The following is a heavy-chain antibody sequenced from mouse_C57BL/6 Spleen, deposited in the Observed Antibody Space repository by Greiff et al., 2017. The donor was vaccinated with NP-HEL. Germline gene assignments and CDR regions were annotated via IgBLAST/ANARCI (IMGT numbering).Heavy chain of an antibody. J-gene: IGHJ3*01. Sequence: VQLQQSGAELARPGASVKLSCKASGYTFTSYGISWVKQRTGQGLEWIGEIYPRSGNTYYNEKFKGKATLTADKSSSTAYMELRSLTSEDSAVYFCASSYGNSSWFAYWGQGTLVTVSA. CDR2: IYPRSGNT. CDR1: GYTFTSYG. CDR3: ASSYGNSSWFAY. D-gene: IGHD2-1*01. V-gene: IGHV1-81*01.